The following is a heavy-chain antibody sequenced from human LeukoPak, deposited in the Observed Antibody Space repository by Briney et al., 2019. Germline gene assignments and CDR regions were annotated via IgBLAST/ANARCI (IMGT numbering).Heavy chain of an antibody. Sequence: PGGSLRLSCAASGFTFSSYDMHWVRQATGKGLEWVSAIGTAGDTYYPGSVKGRFTISRENAKNSLYLQMNSLRAGDTAVYYCARGSFLTYSSSHDAFDIWGQGTMVTVSS. CDR3: ARGSFLTYSSSHDAFDI. V-gene: IGHV3-13*01. J-gene: IGHJ3*02. D-gene: IGHD6-13*01. CDR2: IGTAGDT. CDR1: GFTFSSYD.